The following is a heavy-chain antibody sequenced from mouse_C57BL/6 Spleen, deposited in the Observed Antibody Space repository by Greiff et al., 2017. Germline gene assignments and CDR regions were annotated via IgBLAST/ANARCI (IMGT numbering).Heavy chain of an antibody. Sequence: QVQLQQPGAELVKPGASVKLSCKASGYTFTSYWMHWVKQRPGQGLEWIGMIHPNSGSTNYNEKFKSKATLTVDKSSSTACMQLSSLTSEDSAVYYCARLDYYGSSYVYWGQGTTLTVSS. CDR2: IHPNSGST. CDR3: ARLDYYGSSYVY. D-gene: IGHD1-1*01. V-gene: IGHV1-64*01. CDR1: GYTFTSYW. J-gene: IGHJ2*01.